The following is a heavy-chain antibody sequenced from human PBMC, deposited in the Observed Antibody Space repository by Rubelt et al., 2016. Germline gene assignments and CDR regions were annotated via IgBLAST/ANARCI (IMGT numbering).Heavy chain of an antibody. Sequence: KGLEWVAVIWYDGSNKYYADSVKGRFTISRDNSKNTLYLQMNSLRVEDTAVYYCARDKQTGGMDVWGQGTTVTVSS. CDR2: IWYDGSNK. J-gene: IGHJ6*02. CDR3: ARDKQTGGMDV. V-gene: IGHV3-33*01.